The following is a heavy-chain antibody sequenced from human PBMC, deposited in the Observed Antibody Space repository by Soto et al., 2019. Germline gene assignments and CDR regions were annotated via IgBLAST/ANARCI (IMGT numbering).Heavy chain of an antibody. CDR2: ISYDGSNK. CDR3: AKDHGRDGYSYFDY. V-gene: IGHV3-30*18. Sequence: QVQLAESGGGVVQPGRSLRLSCAASGFTFSSYGMHWVRQAPGKGLEWVAVISYDGSNKYYADSVKGRFTISRDNSKNTLYLQMNSLRAEDTAVYYCAKDHGRDGYSYFDYWGQGTLVTVSS. D-gene: IGHD4-4*01. CDR1: GFTFSSYG. J-gene: IGHJ4*02.